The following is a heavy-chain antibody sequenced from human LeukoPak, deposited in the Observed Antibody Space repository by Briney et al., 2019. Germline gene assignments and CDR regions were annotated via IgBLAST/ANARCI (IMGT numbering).Heavy chain of an antibody. J-gene: IGHJ5*02. CDR1: GFTFSSYS. Sequence: PGGSLRLSCAASGFTFSSYSMNWVRQAPGKGLEWVSSISSSSYIYYADSVKGRFTISRDNAKNSLYLQMNSLRAEDTAVYYCARERAYGVRGVGWFDPWGQGTLVTVSS. CDR2: ISSSSYI. D-gene: IGHD3-10*01. CDR3: ARERAYGVRGVGWFDP. V-gene: IGHV3-21*01.